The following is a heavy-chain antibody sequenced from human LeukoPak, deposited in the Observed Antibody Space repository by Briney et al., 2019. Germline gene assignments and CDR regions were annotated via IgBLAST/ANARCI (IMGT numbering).Heavy chain of an antibody. CDR1: GFNFNNYA. Sequence: GGSLRLSCVASGFNFNNYAMSWVRQAAGKGLEGVSSISRTGGNTYYAHSVKGRFTISRDKSENTMFLQMNGLRAEDTAVYYCAKDAMAGTGTFDYWGQGTLVTVSS. CDR2: ISRTGGNT. D-gene: IGHD6-19*01. V-gene: IGHV3-23*01. J-gene: IGHJ4*02. CDR3: AKDAMAGTGTFDY.